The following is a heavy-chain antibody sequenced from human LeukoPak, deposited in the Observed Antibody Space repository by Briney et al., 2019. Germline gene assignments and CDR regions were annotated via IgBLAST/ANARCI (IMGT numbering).Heavy chain of an antibody. J-gene: IGHJ4*02. CDR3: AKHQHIVVVPAYFDY. V-gene: IGHV3-23*01. Sequence: PGGSLSLSCAASGFTFSSYAMSWIRQAPRKALESVSAISGSGGSTYYADSVKGRFTISRDNSKNTLYLQMNSLRAEDTAVYYCAKHQHIVVVPAYFDYWGQGTLVTVSS. CDR2: ISGSGGST. D-gene: IGHD2-2*01. CDR1: GFTFSSYA.